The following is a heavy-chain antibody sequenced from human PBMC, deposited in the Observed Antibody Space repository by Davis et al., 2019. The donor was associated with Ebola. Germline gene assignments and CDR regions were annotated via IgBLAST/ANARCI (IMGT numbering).Heavy chain of an antibody. CDR1: GFSFTSHS. Sequence: GESLKISCAASGFSFTSHSMIWVRQAPGKGLEWVASVSTNSLYIYYADSVKGRFTISRDNAKNSVYLQLNSLTDEDTAVYYCAREGYTGYVRISGSYYADYWGQGTLVTVSS. D-gene: IGHD5-12*01. CDR2: VSTNSLYI. J-gene: IGHJ4*02. V-gene: IGHV3-21*01. CDR3: AREGYTGYVRISGSYYADY.